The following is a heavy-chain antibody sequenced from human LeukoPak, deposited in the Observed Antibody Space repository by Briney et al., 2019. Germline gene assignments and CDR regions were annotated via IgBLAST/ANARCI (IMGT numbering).Heavy chain of an antibody. CDR2: IYHGGCDT. V-gene: IGHV5-51*01. CDR3: ARPLPGARGGDY. D-gene: IGHD1-14*01. J-gene: IGHJ4*02. CDR1: GYSFTNYW. Sequence: GESLKISCKASGYSFTNYWIGWVRQMPGKGLEWMGIIYHGGCDTLYRPSFEDRVTISADRSISTAYLQWSSLKAADTAMLYCARPLPGARGGDYWGQGALVTVSS.